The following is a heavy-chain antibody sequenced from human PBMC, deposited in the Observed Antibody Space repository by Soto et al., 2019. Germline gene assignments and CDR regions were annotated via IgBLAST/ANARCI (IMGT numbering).Heavy chain of an antibody. D-gene: IGHD5-18*01. CDR3: AREIRIQLWLPLEDYYYGMDV. CDR1: GESIATGAFY. CDR2: IFHAGDT. Sequence: PSETLSLTCTVSGESIATGAFYWSWIRLQSGKGPEWIGSIFHAGDTYYNPSLKSRVEISRDGSQNQFSLNLRSVTAADTAVYYCAREIRIQLWLPLEDYYYGMDVWGQGTTVTVSS. V-gene: IGHV4-30-2*05. J-gene: IGHJ6*02.